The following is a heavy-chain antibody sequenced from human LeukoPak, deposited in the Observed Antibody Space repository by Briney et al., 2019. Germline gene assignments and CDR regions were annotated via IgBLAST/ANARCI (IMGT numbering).Heavy chain of an antibody. D-gene: IGHD2-8*01. Sequence: GGSLRLSCAASGVTFDDYAMRWVPHAPGKRLEWGSGISWNSGSIGYAGSVKGRFTISRDNAKNSLYLQMNSLRAEDTALYYCAKALPYCTNRVCYGFDYSGQGTLVTVSS. V-gene: IGHV3-9*01. CDR3: AKALPYCTNRVCYGFDY. CDR2: ISWNSGSI. CDR1: GVTFDDYA. J-gene: IGHJ4*02.